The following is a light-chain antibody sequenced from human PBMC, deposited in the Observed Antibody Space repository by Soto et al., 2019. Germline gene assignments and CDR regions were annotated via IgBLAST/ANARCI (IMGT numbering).Light chain of an antibody. CDR2: DDI. CDR1: SSDVGAYNY. V-gene: IGLV2-14*01. CDR3: SSSTSSSTRV. J-gene: IGLJ1*01. Sequence: QSALTQPASVSGAPGQSLTISCTGTSSDVGAYNYVNWYQQHPGKAPKVMIYDDINRPSGVSKRFSGSKSGNTASLTISGLQSEDEADYYCSSSTSSSTRVFGTGTKVTVL.